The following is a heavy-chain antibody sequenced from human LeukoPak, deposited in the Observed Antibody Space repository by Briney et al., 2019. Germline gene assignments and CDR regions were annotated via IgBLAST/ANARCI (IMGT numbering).Heavy chain of an antibody. CDR1: GFTFSSYA. CDR2: IKSKTDGGTT. D-gene: IGHD4-23*01. Sequence: GASLRLSCAASGFTFSSYAMSWVRQAPGKGLEWVGRIKSKTDGGTTDYAAPVKGRFTISRDDSKNTLSLQMSSLKTEDTAVYYCTTDFYGGNLDYWGQGTLVTVSS. CDR3: TTDFYGGNLDY. V-gene: IGHV3-15*01. J-gene: IGHJ4*02.